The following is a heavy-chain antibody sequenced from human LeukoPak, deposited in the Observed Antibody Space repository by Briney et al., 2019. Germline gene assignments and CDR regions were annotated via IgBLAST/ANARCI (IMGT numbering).Heavy chain of an antibody. D-gene: IGHD3-22*01. J-gene: IGHJ4*02. Sequence: GGSLRLSCAASGFTFSSYGIHWVRQAPGKGLEWVAVIWYDGSNKYYADSVKGRFTISRDNSKNTLYLQMNSLRAEDTAVYYCARDGVYDSSEEGYFDYWGQGTLVTVSS. CDR3: ARDGVYDSSEEGYFDY. CDR1: GFTFSSYG. V-gene: IGHV3-33*01. CDR2: IWYDGSNK.